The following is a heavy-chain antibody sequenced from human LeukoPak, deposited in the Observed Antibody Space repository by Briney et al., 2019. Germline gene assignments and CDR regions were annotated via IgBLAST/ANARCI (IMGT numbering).Heavy chain of an antibody. CDR2: ISGSGVST. CDR1: GFTFSSYW. J-gene: IGHJ4*02. CDR3: AKDRASVPTLFGY. Sequence: GGSLRLSCAASGFTFSSYWMNWVRQAPGKGLEWVSAISGSGVSTFYADSVKGRFTISRDNSKNTLFLQMNSLRAEDTAIYYCAKDRASVPTLFGYWGQGTLVTVSS. D-gene: IGHD3-10*01. V-gene: IGHV3-23*01.